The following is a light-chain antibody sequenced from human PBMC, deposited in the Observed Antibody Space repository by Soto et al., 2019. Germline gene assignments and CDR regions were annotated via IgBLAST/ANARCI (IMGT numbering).Light chain of an antibody. J-gene: IGKJ1*01. V-gene: IGKV1-5*03. CDR3: QQYNSYSPAWT. CDR1: QSISSW. Sequence: DIQMTQSPSTLSASVGDRVTITCRASQSISSWLAWYQQEPGKAPKLLIYKASSLESGVPSRFSGSGSGTEFTLPISSLQPDDFATYYCQQYNSYSPAWTFGQGTKVEIK. CDR2: KAS.